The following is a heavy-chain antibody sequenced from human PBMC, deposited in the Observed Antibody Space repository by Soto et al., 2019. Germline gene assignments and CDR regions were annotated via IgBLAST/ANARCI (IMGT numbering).Heavy chain of an antibody. CDR1: GFTFSSYW. CDR2: IKQDGSEK. D-gene: IGHD2-15*01. Sequence: PGGSLRLSCAASGFTFSSYWMSWVRQAPGKGLEWVANIKQDGSEKYYVDSVKGRFTISRDNAKNSLYLQMNSLRAEDTAVYYCARGALGYCSGGSCYSGPTTGYYYMDVWGKGTTVTVSS. J-gene: IGHJ6*03. V-gene: IGHV3-7*04. CDR3: ARGALGYCSGGSCYSGPTTGYYYMDV.